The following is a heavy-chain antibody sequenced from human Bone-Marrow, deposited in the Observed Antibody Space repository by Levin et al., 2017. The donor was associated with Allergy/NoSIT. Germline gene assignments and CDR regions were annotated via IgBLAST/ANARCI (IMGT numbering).Heavy chain of an antibody. V-gene: IGHV3-23*01. CDR3: AKGSLAAGDY. J-gene: IGHJ4*02. Sequence: GESLKISCAASGFTFSNYAMTWVRQAPGKGLEWVSSISGSGGSTFYADSVKGRFTISRDNSRNTLYLQMNSLRAEDTAVYYCAKGSLAAGDYWGQGTLVTVSS. D-gene: IGHD6-13*01. CDR1: GFTFSNYA. CDR2: ISGSGGST.